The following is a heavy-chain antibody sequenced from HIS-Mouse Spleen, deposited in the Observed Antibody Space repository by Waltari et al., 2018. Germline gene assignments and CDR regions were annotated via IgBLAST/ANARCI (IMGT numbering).Heavy chain of an antibody. CDR3: AREIPYSSSWYDWYFDL. J-gene: IGHJ2*01. V-gene: IGHV4-39*07. CDR1: GASTSSSRYY. D-gene: IGHD6-13*01. Sequence: QLQLQEWAPGLVKPSETLSLTCTVPGASTSSSRYYWGWTRQHPGKGLEWIGSIYYSGSTYYHPSLKSRVTISVDTSKNQFSLKLSSVTAADTAVYYCAREIPYSSSWYDWYFDLWGRGTLVTVSS. CDR2: IYYSGST.